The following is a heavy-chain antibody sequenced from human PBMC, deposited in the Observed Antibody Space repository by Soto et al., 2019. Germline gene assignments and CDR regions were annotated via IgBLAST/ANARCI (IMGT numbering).Heavy chain of an antibody. CDR1: GGTFSSYA. D-gene: IGHD7-27*01. J-gene: IGHJ6*02. V-gene: IGHV1-69*01. CDR2: IIPIFGTA. CDR3: ARANRKNWGLDYYYGMDV. Sequence: QVQLVQSGAEVKQPGSSVKVSCKASGGTFSSYAISWVRQAPGQGLEWMGGIIPIFGTANYAQKFQGRVTITADESTSTAYMELSSLRSEDTAVYYCARANRKNWGLDYYYGMDVWGQGTTVTVSS.